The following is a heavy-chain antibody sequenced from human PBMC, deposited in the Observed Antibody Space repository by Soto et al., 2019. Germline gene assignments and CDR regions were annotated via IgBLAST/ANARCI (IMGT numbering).Heavy chain of an antibody. Sequence: QAQLVQSGAEVQKPGASVKVSCKASGYTFSSYDVTWVRQAAGQGLEWIGWMSPNSANTGYAQKFQGRVTMTSNTSISTAYMELSSLGYDDTAVYYCARHHTDFWSGYPDYWGQGTLVIVSS. V-gene: IGHV1-8*01. CDR3: ARHHTDFWSGYPDY. J-gene: IGHJ4*02. CDR2: MSPNSANT. D-gene: IGHD3-3*01. CDR1: GYTFSSYD.